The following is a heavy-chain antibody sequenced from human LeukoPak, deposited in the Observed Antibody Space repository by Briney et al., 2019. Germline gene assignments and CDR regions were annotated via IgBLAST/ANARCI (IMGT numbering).Heavy chain of an antibody. J-gene: IGHJ4*02. CDR3: ASGLEYYYDSSGYYFGY. CDR1: GFIVSANY. CDR2: IYSGGSP. D-gene: IGHD3-22*01. V-gene: IGHV3-53*01. Sequence: GGSLRLSCAASGFIVSANYMNWVRQAPGKGLEWVSVIYSGGSPFYADSVKGRFTISRDNSKNTVYLQMNNLRVEDTAVYYCASGLEYYYDSSGYYFGYWGQGTLVTVSS.